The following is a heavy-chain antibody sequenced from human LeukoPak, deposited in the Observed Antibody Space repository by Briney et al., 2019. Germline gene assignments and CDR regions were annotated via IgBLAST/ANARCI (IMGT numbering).Heavy chain of an antibody. Sequence: ASVKVSCKASGGTFSSYAISWVRQAPGQELEWMGGIIPIFGTANYAQKFQGRVTITTDESTSTAYMELSSLRSEDTAVYYCARSVLNYCSSTSCYSAFDIWGQGTMVTVSS. CDR3: ARSVLNYCSSTSCYSAFDI. V-gene: IGHV1-69*05. D-gene: IGHD2-2*01. CDR2: IIPIFGTA. J-gene: IGHJ3*02. CDR1: GGTFSSYA.